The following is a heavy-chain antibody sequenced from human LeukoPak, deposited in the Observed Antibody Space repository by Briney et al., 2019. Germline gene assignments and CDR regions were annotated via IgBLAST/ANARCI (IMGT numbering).Heavy chain of an antibody. D-gene: IGHD4-17*01. V-gene: IGHV1-18*01. CDR3: ARDRDGDYGSSVGMDV. Sequence: GASVKVSCKASGYTFTSYGISWVRQAPGQGLEWMGWISAYNGNTNYAQKLQGRVTMTTDTSTSTAYMELRSLRSDDTAVYYCARDRDGDYGSSVGMDVWGQGTTVTVSS. CDR2: ISAYNGNT. CDR1: GYTFTSYG. J-gene: IGHJ6*02.